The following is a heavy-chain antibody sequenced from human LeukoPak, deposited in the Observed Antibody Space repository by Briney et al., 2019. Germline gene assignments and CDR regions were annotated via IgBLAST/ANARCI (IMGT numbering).Heavy chain of an antibody. CDR3: AEDLDSGYISYYYMDV. CDR2: ISYDGSNK. V-gene: IGHV3-30*18. CDR1: GFTFSSYG. D-gene: IGHD5-18*01. Sequence: PGGSLRLSCAASGFTFSSYGMHWVRQAPGKGLEWVAVISYDGSNKYYADSVKGRFTISRDNSKNTLYLQMNSLRAEDTAVYYCAEDLDSGYISYYYMDVWGKGTTVTVSS. J-gene: IGHJ6*03.